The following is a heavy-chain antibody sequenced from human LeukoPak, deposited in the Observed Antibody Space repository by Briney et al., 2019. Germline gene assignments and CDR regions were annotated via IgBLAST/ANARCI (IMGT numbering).Heavy chain of an antibody. Sequence: ASVKVSCKASGYTFPGYYMHWVRQAPGQGLEWMGWINPNSGGTNYAQKFQGRVTMTRDTSISTAYMELSRLRSDDTAVYYCAREHSSSSGKVFDHWGQGNLVTVSS. CDR2: INPNSGGT. V-gene: IGHV1-2*02. CDR3: AREHSSSSGKVFDH. J-gene: IGHJ4*02. D-gene: IGHD6-6*01. CDR1: GYTFPGYY.